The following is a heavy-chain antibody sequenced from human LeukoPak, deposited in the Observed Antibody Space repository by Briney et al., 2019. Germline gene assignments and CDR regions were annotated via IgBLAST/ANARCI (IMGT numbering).Heavy chain of an antibody. Sequence: GGSLRLSCAASGFTFSSYAMSWVRQAPGKGLEWVSAISGSGGSTYYADSVKGRFTISRDNSKNTLYLQMNSLRAEDTAVYYCAKGYCSSTSCYPGAMDVWGKGTTVTVSS. V-gene: IGHV3-23*01. CDR1: GFTFSSYA. CDR3: AKGYCSSTSCYPGAMDV. CDR2: ISGSGGST. J-gene: IGHJ6*03. D-gene: IGHD2-2*01.